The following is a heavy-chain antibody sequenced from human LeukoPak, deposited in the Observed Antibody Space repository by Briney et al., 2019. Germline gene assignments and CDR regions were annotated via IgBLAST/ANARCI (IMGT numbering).Heavy chain of an antibody. Sequence: PSETLSLNCAVYGGSFSGYYWSWIRQPPGKGLEWIGEINHSGSTNYDPSLKSRVTISVDTSKNQFSLKLSSVTAADTAVYYCARAYRYSSSWYNYYYYMDVWGKGTTVTVSS. V-gene: IGHV4-34*01. CDR1: GGSFSGYY. J-gene: IGHJ6*03. CDR3: ARAYRYSSSWYNYYYYMDV. D-gene: IGHD6-13*01. CDR2: INHSGST.